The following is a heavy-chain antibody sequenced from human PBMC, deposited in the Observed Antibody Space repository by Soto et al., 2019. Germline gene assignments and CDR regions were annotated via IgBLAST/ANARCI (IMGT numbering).Heavy chain of an antibody. V-gene: IGHV1-46*01. CDR2: INPSGGST. Sequence: ASVKVSCKASGYTFTSYYMHWVRQAPGQGLEWMGIINPSGGSTSYAQKFQGRVTMTRETSTSTVYMELSSLRSEDTAVYYCARVEFAHPLAYDYWGQGTLGTSPQ. D-gene: IGHD3-16*02. CDR3: ARVEFAHPLAYDY. CDR1: GYTFTSYY. J-gene: IGHJ4*02.